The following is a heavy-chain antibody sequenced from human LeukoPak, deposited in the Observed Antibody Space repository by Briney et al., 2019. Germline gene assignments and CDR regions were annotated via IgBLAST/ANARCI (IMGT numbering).Heavy chain of an antibody. CDR3: ARAVGGAAAELFDY. CDR1: GGSLGGYY. J-gene: IGHJ4*02. CDR2: INHSGST. D-gene: IGHD6-13*01. V-gene: IGHV4-34*01. Sequence: PSETLSLTCAAYGGSLGGYYWSWIRQPPGKGLEWIGEINHSGSTNYNPSLKSRVTISVDTSKNQFSLKLSSVTAADTAVYYCARAVGGAAAELFDYWGQGTLVTVSS.